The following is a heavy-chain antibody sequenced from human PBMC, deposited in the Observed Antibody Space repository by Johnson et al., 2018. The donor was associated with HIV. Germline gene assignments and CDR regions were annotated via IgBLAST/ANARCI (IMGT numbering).Heavy chain of an antibody. Sequence: QVLLVESGGGLVQPGGSLRLSCAASGFTFSSYAMHWVRQAPGKGLEWVAVISYDGSNKYYAASVKGRFTISRDNSKNTLYLQMNSLRPEDTAVYYCARSSGYYGTDAFDIWGQGTMVTVSS. J-gene: IGHJ3*02. V-gene: IGHV3-30-3*01. CDR3: ARSSGYYGTDAFDI. CDR2: ISYDGSNK. CDR1: GFTFSSYA. D-gene: IGHD3-22*01.